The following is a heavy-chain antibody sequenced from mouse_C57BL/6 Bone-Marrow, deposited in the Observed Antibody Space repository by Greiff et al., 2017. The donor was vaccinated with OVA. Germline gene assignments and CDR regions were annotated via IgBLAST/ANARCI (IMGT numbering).Heavy chain of an antibody. CDR3: ASPNWDENWYFDA. D-gene: IGHD4-1*01. V-gene: IGHV1-61*01. J-gene: IGHJ1*03. Sequence: VQLQQPGAELVRPGSSVKLSCKASGYTFTSYWMDWVKQRPGQGLEWIGNIYPSDSETHYNQKFKDKATLTVDKSSSTAYMQLSSLTSEDSAVYYCASPNWDENWYFDAWGTGTTVTVSS. CDR2: IYPSDSET. CDR1: GYTFTSYW.